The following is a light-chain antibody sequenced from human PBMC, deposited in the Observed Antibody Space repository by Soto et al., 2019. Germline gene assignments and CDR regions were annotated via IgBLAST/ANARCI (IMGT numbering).Light chain of an antibody. CDR3: ALFMGNGISG. V-gene: IGLV8-61*01. CDR1: SGSVSTANN. CDR2: STS. Sequence: QAVVTQESSFSVSPGGTVTLTCGLISGSVSTANNPNWYQQTPGQAPRTLIYSTSTRSSGVPDRFSGSILGNKAALTITGAQADEESDYDCALFMGNGISGFGTGTKVTVL. J-gene: IGLJ1*01.